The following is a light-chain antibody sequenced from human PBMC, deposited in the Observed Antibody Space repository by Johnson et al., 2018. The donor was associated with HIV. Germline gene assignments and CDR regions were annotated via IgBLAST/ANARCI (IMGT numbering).Light chain of an antibody. CDR1: SSNIGNNY. Sequence: QAVLTQPPSVSAAPGQKVTISCSGSSSNIGNNYVSWYQQLPGRAPKLLIYDNSKRPSGIPDRFSGSKSGTSATLGITGLQTGDEADYYGGTWDSSLRTGFFGTWTKFTVL. V-gene: IGLV1-51*01. CDR3: GTWDSSLRTGF. CDR2: DNS. J-gene: IGLJ1*01.